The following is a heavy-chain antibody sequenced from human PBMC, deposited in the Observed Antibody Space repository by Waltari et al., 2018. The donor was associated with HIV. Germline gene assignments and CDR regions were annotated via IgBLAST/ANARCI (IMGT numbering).Heavy chain of an antibody. J-gene: IGHJ4*02. CDR2: LYYRGST. CDR1: VDPVSRGDYS. CDR3: ARAGSGGGYCSTTSCLGLTD. Sequence: QVLLQESGLGLVKPSQTLPLTGAVSVDPVSRGDYSRGSIRPPPRKVLVWIVYLYYRGSTYNNPSLKSRITISVDTYKTHFSLKLSSVSAADTAVYYCARAGSGGGYCSTTSCLGLTDWGQGTLVTVSS. V-gene: IGHV4-30-4*01. D-gene: IGHD2-2*01.